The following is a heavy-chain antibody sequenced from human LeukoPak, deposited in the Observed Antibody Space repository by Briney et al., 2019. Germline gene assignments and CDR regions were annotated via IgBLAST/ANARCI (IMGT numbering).Heavy chain of an antibody. J-gene: IGHJ4*02. Sequence: PSQTLSLTCTVSGGSISSSYWSWIRQPAGKGLEWIGRMYTSGSTNYNPSLKSRVTMSVDMSKNQFSLRLSSVTAADTAVYYCARDADPGIAARLLFDYWGQGTLVTVAS. CDR2: MYTSGST. D-gene: IGHD6-6*01. CDR3: ARDADPGIAARLLFDY. CDR1: GGSISSSY. V-gene: IGHV4-4*07.